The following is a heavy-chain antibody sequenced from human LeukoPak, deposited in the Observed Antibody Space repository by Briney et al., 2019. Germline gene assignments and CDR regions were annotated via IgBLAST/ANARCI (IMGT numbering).Heavy chain of an antibody. CDR1: GFTFSSYG. V-gene: IGHV3-30*18. J-gene: IGHJ5*02. Sequence: GGSLRLSCAASGFTFSSYGMHWVRQAPGKGLEWVAVISYDGSNKYYADSVKGRFTISRDNSKNTLYLQMNSLRAEDTAVHYCAKDRGYCSGGSCYSAGFDPWGQGTLVTVSS. CDR2: ISYDGSNK. D-gene: IGHD2-15*01. CDR3: AKDRGYCSGGSCYSAGFDP.